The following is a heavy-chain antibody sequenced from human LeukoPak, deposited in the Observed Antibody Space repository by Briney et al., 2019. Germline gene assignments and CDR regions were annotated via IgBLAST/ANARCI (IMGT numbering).Heavy chain of an antibody. J-gene: IGHJ6*02. V-gene: IGHV3-33*08. Sequence: GGSLRLSCAASGFTFSTYTMNWVRQAPGKGLEWVAVIWYDGSNKYYADSVQGRFTISRDSSKNTLYLQMNSLRAEDTAVYYCARDGYGMDVWGQGTTVTVSS. CDR3: ARDGYGMDV. CDR1: GFTFSTYT. CDR2: IWYDGSNK.